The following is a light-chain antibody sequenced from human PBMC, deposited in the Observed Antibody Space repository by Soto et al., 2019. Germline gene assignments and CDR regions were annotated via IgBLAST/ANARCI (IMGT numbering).Light chain of an antibody. CDR3: QHYGSSQT. Sequence: EIVLTQSPGTLSLSPGERATLSCRASQSVSSSYLAWYQQKPGQAPRLLIYGASSRATGIPDRFSGGGSGTDFTLTISRLEPDDFAVYYCQHYGSSQTFGQGTKVEIK. CDR2: GAS. J-gene: IGKJ1*01. V-gene: IGKV3-20*01. CDR1: QSVSSSY.